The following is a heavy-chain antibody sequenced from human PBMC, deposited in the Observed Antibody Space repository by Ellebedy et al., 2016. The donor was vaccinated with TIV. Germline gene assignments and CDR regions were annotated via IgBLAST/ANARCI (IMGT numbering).Heavy chain of an antibody. J-gene: IGHJ3*02. CDR1: GFTFSSYA. CDR3: AKSPRDDYGGNSGFDAFDI. CDR2: ISGSGGST. D-gene: IGHD4-23*01. V-gene: IGHV3-23*01. Sequence: GESLKISCAASGFTFSSYAMRWVRQAPGKGLEWVSAISGSGGSTYYADSVKGRFTISRDNAKNTLYLQMNSLRAEDTAVYYCAKSPRDDYGGNSGFDAFDIWGQGTMVTVSS.